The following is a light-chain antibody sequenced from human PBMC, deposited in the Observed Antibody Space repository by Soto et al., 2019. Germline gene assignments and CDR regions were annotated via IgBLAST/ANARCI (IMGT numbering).Light chain of an antibody. CDR2: LEGSGSY. V-gene: IGLV4-60*03. J-gene: IGLJ7*01. CDR1: SGHSSYI. CDR3: ETWDSNTRV. Sequence: QLVLTQSSSASASLGSSVELTCTLSSGHSSYIIAWHQQQPGKAPRYLMKLEGSGSYNKGSGVPDRFSGSSSGADRYLTISNLQSEDEADYYCETWDSNTRVFGGGTQLTVL.